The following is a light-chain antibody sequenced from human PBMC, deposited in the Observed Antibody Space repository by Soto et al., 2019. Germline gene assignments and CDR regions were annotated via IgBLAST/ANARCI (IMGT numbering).Light chain of an antibody. CDR3: QHYNNWPPWT. J-gene: IGKJ1*01. V-gene: IGKV3-15*01. CDR2: GAS. Sequence: EIVMTQSPATLSVSPGERATLSCRASQSVGSNLAWYQQKPGQAPRLLIYGASTRATGIPARFSGSGSGTEFTLIISSLQSEDFAVYYCQHYNNWPPWTFGQGTKVEIK. CDR1: QSVGSN.